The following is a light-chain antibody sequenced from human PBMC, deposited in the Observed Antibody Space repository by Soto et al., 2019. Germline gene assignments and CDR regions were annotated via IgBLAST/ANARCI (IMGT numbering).Light chain of an antibody. CDR3: LISYRNIMV. CDR1: TGTVTSGHF. J-gene: IGLJ2*01. Sequence: QAVVTQEPSLTVSPGGTVTVTCGSSTGTVTSGHFPYWFQQKPGQAPRTLIYDTNNKYSWTPARFSGSLHGGKAALTLSGARPEDEADYYCLISYRNIMVFGGGTKLTVL. CDR2: DTN. V-gene: IGLV7-46*01.